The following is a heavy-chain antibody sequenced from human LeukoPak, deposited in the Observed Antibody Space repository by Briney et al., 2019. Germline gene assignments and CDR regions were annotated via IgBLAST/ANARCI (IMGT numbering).Heavy chain of an antibody. CDR1: GYTFTGYY. CDR2: INPNSGGT. J-gene: IGHJ4*02. D-gene: IGHD1-26*01. V-gene: IGHV1-2*02. Sequence: ASVKVSCKASGYTFTGYYMHWVRQAPGQGLEWMGWINPNSGGTNYAQKFQGRVTMTRDTSISTAYMELSRLRSDDTAVYYCARDLGWEPNLFDYWGQGTLVTASS. CDR3: ARDLGWEPNLFDY.